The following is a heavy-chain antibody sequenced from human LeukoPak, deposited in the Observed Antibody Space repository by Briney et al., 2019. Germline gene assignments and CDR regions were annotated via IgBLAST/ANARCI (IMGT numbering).Heavy chain of an antibody. CDR2: INPSGGST. V-gene: IGHV1-46*01. CDR1: GYTFTNYY. CDR3: ARDPGELLIPVYYYYYMDV. J-gene: IGHJ6*03. D-gene: IGHD1-26*01. Sequence: GASVKVSCKASGYTFTNYYMHWVRQAPGQGLEWMGIINPSGGSTSYAQKFQGRVTMTRDMSTSTVYMELRSLRSDDTAVYYCARDPGELLIPVYYYYYMDVWGKGTTVTVSS.